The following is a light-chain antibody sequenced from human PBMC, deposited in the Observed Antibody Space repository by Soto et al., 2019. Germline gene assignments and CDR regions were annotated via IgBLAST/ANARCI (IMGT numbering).Light chain of an antibody. Sequence: EIVMTQSPATPSVSPGARAPLSCRARQSVSSNLAWYPQKPGQAPRLLIYAASTRATGIPARFSGSGSGTEFTLTISSLQSEDFAVYYCQKYNNWPQTFGQGTKVDIK. V-gene: IGKV3-15*01. CDR1: QSVSSN. J-gene: IGKJ1*01. CDR2: AAS. CDR3: QKYNNWPQT.